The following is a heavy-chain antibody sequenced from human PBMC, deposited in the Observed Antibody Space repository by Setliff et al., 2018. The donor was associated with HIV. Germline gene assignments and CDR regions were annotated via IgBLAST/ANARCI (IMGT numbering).Heavy chain of an antibody. Sequence: GGSLRLSCAASGFSFGSYWMHWVRQAPGKGLVWVSRIRTDGSSTTYADSVKGRFTISRDNAKNSLYLQMNSLRAEDTAVYYCAREGWPSQYDAFDMWGQGTTVTVSS. D-gene: IGHD2-15*01. CDR1: GFSFGSYW. V-gene: IGHV3-74*01. CDR2: IRTDGSST. J-gene: IGHJ3*02. CDR3: AREGWPSQYDAFDM.